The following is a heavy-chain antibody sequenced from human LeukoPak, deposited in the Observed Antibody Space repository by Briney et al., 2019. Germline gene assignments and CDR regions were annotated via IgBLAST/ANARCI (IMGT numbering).Heavy chain of an antibody. Sequence: PSETLSLTRAVYGGSFSGYYWSWIRQPPGKGLEWIGEINHSGSTNYNPSLKSRVTISVDTSKNQFSLKLSSVTAADTAVSYCARQTTFDYWGQGTLVTVSS. V-gene: IGHV4-34*01. CDR2: INHSGST. CDR3: ARQTTFDY. J-gene: IGHJ4*02. CDR1: GGSFSGYY. D-gene: IGHD4-17*01.